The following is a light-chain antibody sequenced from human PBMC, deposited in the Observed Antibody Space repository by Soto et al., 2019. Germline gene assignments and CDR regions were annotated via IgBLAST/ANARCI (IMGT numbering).Light chain of an antibody. Sequence: DIQMTQSPSSLSASLGDRVTITCRASQNINSHLNWYQQKPGKAPKVLIYAASRLQSGVPSRFSGIGSGTEFTLTISSLDPEDFATYYCQQSHITTLFTFGKGTKLEIK. V-gene: IGKV1-39*01. CDR3: QQSHITTLFT. CDR2: AAS. CDR1: QNINSH. J-gene: IGKJ2*01.